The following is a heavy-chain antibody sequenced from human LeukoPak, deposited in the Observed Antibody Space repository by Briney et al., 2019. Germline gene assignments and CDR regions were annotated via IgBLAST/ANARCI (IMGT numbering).Heavy chain of an antibody. J-gene: IGHJ4*02. CDR1: GFPFSSYW. CDR2: IKQDGSKK. CDR3: GYGSGWIFDC. V-gene: IGHV3-7*01. Sequence: GGSLRLSCVAFGFPFSSYWMTWVRQAPGKGLEWVANIKQDGSKKSYVDSVKGRFTISRDNAKNSLYLQMNSLRAEDTAMYYCGYGSGWIFDCRGQGALVTVSS. D-gene: IGHD6-19*01.